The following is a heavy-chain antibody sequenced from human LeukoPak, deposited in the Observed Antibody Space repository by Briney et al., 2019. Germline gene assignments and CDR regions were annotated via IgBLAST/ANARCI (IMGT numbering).Heavy chain of an antibody. CDR1: EFTFSSYA. J-gene: IGHJ5*02. D-gene: IGHD6-6*01. V-gene: IGHV3-23*01. CDR2: ISAGGSSI. CDR3: AKGEYSSSGNNWFDP. Sequence: GGSLRLSCAASEFTFSSYAMTWVRQAPGKGLEWVSAISAGGSSIFYADSVKGRFTISRDNSKNTLYLQMISLRAEDTAVYYCAKGEYSSSGNNWFDPWGQGTLVTVSS.